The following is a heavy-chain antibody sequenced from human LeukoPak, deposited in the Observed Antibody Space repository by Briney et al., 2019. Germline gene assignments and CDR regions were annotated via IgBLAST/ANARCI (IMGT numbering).Heavy chain of an antibody. Sequence: GGSLRLSCAASGFTFGSYVMSWVRQAPGKGPEWVSAISGDGGTYYADSVEGRFTISRDNSKNTLYLQMNSLGGEDTALYYCARYCGAASCYSGFDYWGQGTLVTVAS. CDR1: GFTFGSYV. CDR2: ISGDGGT. CDR3: ARYCGAASCYSGFDY. J-gene: IGHJ4*02. V-gene: IGHV3-23*01. D-gene: IGHD2-15*01.